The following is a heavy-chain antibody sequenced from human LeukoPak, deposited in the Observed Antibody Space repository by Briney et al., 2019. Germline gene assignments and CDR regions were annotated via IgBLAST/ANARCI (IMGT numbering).Heavy chain of an antibody. J-gene: IGHJ4*02. CDR1: GFTFSDYY. CDR2: ISSSGSTI. D-gene: IGHD6-6*01. Sequence: PGGSLRLSCAASGFTFSDYYMSWIRQAPGKGLEWVSYISSSGSTIYYADSVKGRFTISRDNVKNSLYLQMNSLRAEDTAVYYCARSIEQLVPLDYWGQGTLVTVSS. V-gene: IGHV3-11*01. CDR3: ARSIEQLVPLDY.